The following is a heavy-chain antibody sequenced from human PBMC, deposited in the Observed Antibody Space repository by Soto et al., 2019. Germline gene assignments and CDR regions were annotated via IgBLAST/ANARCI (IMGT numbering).Heavy chain of an antibody. CDR3: ARDRWVNYYYYMDV. D-gene: IGHD1-26*01. CDR1: GFPFSNHH. CDR2: ISGSGGST. Sequence: GGSLRLSCVASGFPFSNHHMSWVRQAPGEGQGLRRGLEWVSAISGSGGSTYYADSVKGRFTISRDNSKNTLYLQMNSLRAEDTAVYYCARDRWVNYYYYMDVWGKGTTVTVSS. J-gene: IGHJ6*03. V-gene: IGHV3-23*01.